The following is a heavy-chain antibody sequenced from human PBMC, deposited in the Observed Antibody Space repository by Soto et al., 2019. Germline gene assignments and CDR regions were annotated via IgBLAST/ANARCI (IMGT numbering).Heavy chain of an antibody. Sequence: GASVKVSCKASGYTFTSYGISWVRQAPGQGLEWMGWISAYNGNTNYAQKLQGRVTMTTDTSTSTAYMELRSLRSDDTAVYYCARASGGSSAFYYYYYYGMDVWGQGTTVTVSS. CDR3: ARASGGSSAFYYYYYYGMDV. V-gene: IGHV1-18*04. J-gene: IGHJ6*02. CDR2: ISAYNGNT. D-gene: IGHD6-6*01. CDR1: GYTFTSYG.